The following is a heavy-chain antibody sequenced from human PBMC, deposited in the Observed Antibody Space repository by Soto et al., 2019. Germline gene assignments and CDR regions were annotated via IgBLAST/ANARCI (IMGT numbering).Heavy chain of an antibody. CDR1: GFTFDNYA. D-gene: IGHD3-10*01. Sequence: EVQLLESGGGLVQPGGSLRISCTASGFTFDNYAMAWVRQAPGKGLEWVAGISGSGDRTNYVDSAKGRFTISRDNSKNRLYLQMKSLRAEDTALYYCAKDYGVRGIMTNLFDSWGQGTLVAVSS. CDR3: AKDYGVRGIMTNLFDS. V-gene: IGHV3-23*01. J-gene: IGHJ5*01. CDR2: ISGSGDRT.